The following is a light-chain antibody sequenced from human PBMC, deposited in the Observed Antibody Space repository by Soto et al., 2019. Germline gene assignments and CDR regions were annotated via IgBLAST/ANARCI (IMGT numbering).Light chain of an antibody. J-gene: IGKJ1*01. CDR2: KAS. Sequence: DIKMTQSPSTLSASVGDRVTITCRASQSISSWLAWYQQKPGKVPKLLIYKASSLESGVPSRFSGSGSGTEFTLPISSLQPEDFATYSCQQYNSYLGTFGQGTKVEIK. V-gene: IGKV1-5*03. CDR1: QSISSW. CDR3: QQYNSYLGT.